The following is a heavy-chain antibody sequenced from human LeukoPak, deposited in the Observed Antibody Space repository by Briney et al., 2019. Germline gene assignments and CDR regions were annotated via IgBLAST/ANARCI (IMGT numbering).Heavy chain of an antibody. J-gene: IGHJ4*02. D-gene: IGHD4-17*01. V-gene: IGHV4-31*03. CDR1: GGSISSGGYY. Sequence: SETLSLTCTVSGGSISSGGYYWSWIRQHPGKGLEWVGYIYYSGSTYYNPSLKSRVTISVDTSKNQFSLKLSSVTAADTAVYHCARGDNGDFPFDYWGQGTLVTVSS. CDR3: ARGDNGDFPFDY. CDR2: IYYSGST.